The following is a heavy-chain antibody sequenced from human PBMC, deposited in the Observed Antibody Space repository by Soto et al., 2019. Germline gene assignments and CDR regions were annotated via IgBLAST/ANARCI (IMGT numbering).Heavy chain of an antibody. CDR2: TWYDGSNK. CDR3: AREDTTLVGNAFDV. V-gene: IGHV3-33*01. D-gene: IGHD5-18*01. CDR1: GFNFSSYG. Sequence: QVQLVESGGGVVQPGRSLRLSCAASGFNFSSYGMHWVRQAPGKGLEWVAVTWYDGSNKYYADSVKGRFTISRDNSKSTLYLQMNSLRAEDTAVYYCAREDTTLVGNAFDVLGQGTTVTVSS. J-gene: IGHJ3*01.